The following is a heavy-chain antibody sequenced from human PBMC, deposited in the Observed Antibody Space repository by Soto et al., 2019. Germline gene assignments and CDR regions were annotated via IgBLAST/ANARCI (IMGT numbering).Heavy chain of an antibody. CDR3: ARLQFGEGFDY. CDR2: ILHTGGT. Sequence: SETLSLTCTVPGVPISTDDYYWTWIRQPPGKGLEWIGYILHTGGTQYNPSLKSRVSMSVDKSKNQFSLHLTSVTAADTAVYYCARLQFGEGFDYWGQGALVTVSS. D-gene: IGHD3-10*01. CDR1: GVPISTDDYY. V-gene: IGHV4-30-2*01. J-gene: IGHJ4*02.